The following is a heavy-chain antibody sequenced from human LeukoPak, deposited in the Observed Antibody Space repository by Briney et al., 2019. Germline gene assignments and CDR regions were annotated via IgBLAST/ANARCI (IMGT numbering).Heavy chain of an antibody. CDR3: ARDHCSGGSCYFTLGD. J-gene: IGHJ4*02. Sequence: ASVKVSCKASGYTFTGYYMHWVRQAPGQGLEWMGWINPNSGGTNYAQKFQGRVTMTRDTSISTAYMELSRLRSDDTAVYYCARDHCSGGSCYFTLGDWGQGTLVTVSS. CDR1: GYTFTGYY. V-gene: IGHV1-2*02. CDR2: INPNSGGT. D-gene: IGHD2-15*01.